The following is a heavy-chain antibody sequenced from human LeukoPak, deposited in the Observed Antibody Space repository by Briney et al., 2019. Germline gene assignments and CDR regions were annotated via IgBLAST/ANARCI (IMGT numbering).Heavy chain of an antibody. J-gene: IGHJ4*02. Sequence: SETLSLTCAVYGGSFSGYYWSWIRQPPGKGLEWVGEINHSGSTNYNPSLKSRVTISVDTSKNQFSLKLSSVTAADTAVYYCARGGILLWFGELSTFDYWGQGTLVTVSS. CDR2: INHSGST. CDR1: GGSFSGYY. CDR3: ARGGILLWFGELSTFDY. D-gene: IGHD3-10*01. V-gene: IGHV4-34*01.